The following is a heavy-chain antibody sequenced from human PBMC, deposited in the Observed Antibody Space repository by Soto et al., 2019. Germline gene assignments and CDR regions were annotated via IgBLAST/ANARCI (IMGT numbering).Heavy chain of an antibody. CDR3: ASIAAVSSGWYHAFDI. V-gene: IGHV1-69*02. Sequence: QVQLVQSGAEVKKPGSSVKVSCKASGGTFSSYTISWVRQAPGQGLEWMGRIIPILGIANYAQKFQGRVTITADKSTSTAYMELSSLRSEDTAVYYCASIAAVSSGWYHAFDIWGQGTMVTVSS. CDR2: IIPILGIA. CDR1: GGTFSSYT. J-gene: IGHJ3*02. D-gene: IGHD6-19*01.